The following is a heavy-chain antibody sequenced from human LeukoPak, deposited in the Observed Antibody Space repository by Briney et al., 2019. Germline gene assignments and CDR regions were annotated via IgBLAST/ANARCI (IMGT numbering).Heavy chain of an antibody. J-gene: IGHJ4*02. Sequence: SQTLSLTCTVSGGSISSGVYYWSWVRQPPGKGLEWIGYIYYSGSTFYNPSLKSRLTMSVDTSKNQFSLNLSSVTAADTAVYYCARDIYGDYYFGYWGQGTLVTVSS. V-gene: IGHV4-30-4*01. CDR1: GGSISSGVYY. CDR2: IYYSGST. CDR3: ARDIYGDYYFGY. D-gene: IGHD4-17*01.